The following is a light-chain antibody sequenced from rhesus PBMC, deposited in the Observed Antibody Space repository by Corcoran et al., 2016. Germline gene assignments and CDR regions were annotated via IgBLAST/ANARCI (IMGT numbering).Light chain of an antibody. V-gene: IGKV1-22*01. CDR3: QQYNSLPWT. CDR1: QSISSW. CDR2: KAS. J-gene: IGKJ1*01. Sequence: DIQMTQSPSSLSASVGDTVTITCRASQSISSWLAWYQQNPGKAPKLLIYKASTLQSGVPSRFSGIGSGTECTLPISSLQPEDFATYYCQQYNSLPWTFGQGTKVEIK.